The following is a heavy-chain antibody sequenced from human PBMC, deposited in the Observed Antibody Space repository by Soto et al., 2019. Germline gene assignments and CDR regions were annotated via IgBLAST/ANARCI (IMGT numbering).Heavy chain of an antibody. J-gene: IGHJ4*02. Sequence: LSLTCTVSGGSISSNYWTWIRQPPGKGLEWIGYVYNSGSTNYNPSLKSRVTISEDTSKSQFPLKVNSMTAADTAVYYCARYRREAAAGYTLDYWGQGILVTVSS. CDR3: ARYRREAAAGYTLDY. CDR1: GGSISSNY. D-gene: IGHD6-13*01. V-gene: IGHV4-59*01. CDR2: VYNSGST.